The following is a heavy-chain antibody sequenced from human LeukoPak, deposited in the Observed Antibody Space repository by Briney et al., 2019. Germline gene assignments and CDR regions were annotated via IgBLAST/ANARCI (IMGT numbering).Heavy chain of an antibody. J-gene: IGHJ4*02. CDR1: GYTFTSYA. V-gene: IGHV1-3*01. Sequence: GASVKVSCKASGYTFTSYAMHWVRQAPGQRLEWMGWINAGNGNTKYSQKFQGRVTITRDTSASTAYMELSSLRSEDTAVYYCARGITMVRGALDYWGQGTLVTVSP. D-gene: IGHD3-10*01. CDR2: INAGNGNT. CDR3: ARGITMVRGALDY.